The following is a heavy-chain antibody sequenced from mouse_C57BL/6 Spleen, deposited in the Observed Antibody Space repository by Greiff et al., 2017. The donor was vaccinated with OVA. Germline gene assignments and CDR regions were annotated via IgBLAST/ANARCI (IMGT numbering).Heavy chain of an antibody. CDR1: GYTFTDYY. D-gene: IGHD1-1*01. Sequence: VQLQQSGPELVKPGASVKISCKASGYTFTDYYMNWVKQSHGKSLEWIGDINPNNGGTSYNQKFKGKATLTVDKSSSTAYMELRSLTSEDSAVYYCARIYYYDGFAYWGQGTLVTVSA. CDR2: INPNNGGT. CDR3: ARIYYYDGFAY. V-gene: IGHV1-26*01. J-gene: IGHJ3*01.